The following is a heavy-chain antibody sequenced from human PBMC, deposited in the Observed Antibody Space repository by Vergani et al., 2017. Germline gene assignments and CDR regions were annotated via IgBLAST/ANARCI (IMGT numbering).Heavy chain of an antibody. CDR2: INPNSGGT. Sequence: QVQLVQSGAEVKKPGASVKVSCKASGYTFTGYYMHWVRQAPGQGLEWMGWINPNSGGTNYAQKFQGWVTMTRDTSISTAYMELSRLISDDTAVYYCARDCGQVGAPSYYMDVWGKGTTVTVSS. J-gene: IGHJ6*03. V-gene: IGHV1-2*04. CDR3: ARDCGQVGAPSYYMDV. CDR1: GYTFTGYY. D-gene: IGHD1-26*01.